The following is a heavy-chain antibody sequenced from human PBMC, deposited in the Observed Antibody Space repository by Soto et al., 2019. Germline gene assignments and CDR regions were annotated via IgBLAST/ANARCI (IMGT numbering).Heavy chain of an antibody. CDR2: VSHDGRNT. D-gene: IGHD6-19*01. J-gene: IGHJ4*02. CDR3: AKGGRQWLVTSDFNY. Sequence: GGSLRVSWAASGFTFSDYAMHWVRQAPGKGLEWVAVVSHDGRNTHYADSVKGRFTISRDSSKNTVSLEMTSLRAEDTAVYYCAKGGRQWLVTSDFNYWGQGALVTVSS. V-gene: IGHV3-30*18. CDR1: GFTFSDYA.